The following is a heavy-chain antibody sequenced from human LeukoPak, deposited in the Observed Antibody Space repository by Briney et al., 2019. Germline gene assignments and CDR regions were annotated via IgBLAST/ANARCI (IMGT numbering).Heavy chain of an antibody. CDR1: GYSFRTYW. CDR3: ARAPTDEAFGY. CDR2: MYPGDSDT. D-gene: IGHD3-3*01. J-gene: IGHJ4*02. V-gene: IGHV5-51*01. Sequence: GESLKISCKTSGYSFRTYWIGWVRQMPGRGLEWMAIMYPGDSDTTYSPPFQGQVTISVDKSISTAYLQWSSLGASDTATYYCARAPTDEAFGYWHQGTLVVVSS.